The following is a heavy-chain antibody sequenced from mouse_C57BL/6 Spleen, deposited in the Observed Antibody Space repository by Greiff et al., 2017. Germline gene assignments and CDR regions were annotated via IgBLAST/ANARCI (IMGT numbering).Heavy chain of an antibody. D-gene: IGHD1-1*01. CDR1: GYTFTSYW. Sequence: QVQLQQSGAELVKPGASVKVSCKASGYTFTSYWMHWVKQRPGQGLEWIGRIHPSDSGTNYNHTFKGKATLTVDKSSSTAYMQLSSLTSEDSAVXYCAISDTTVVPPYWGQGTTLTVSS. CDR3: AISDTTVVPPY. J-gene: IGHJ2*01. CDR2: IHPSDSGT. V-gene: IGHV1-74*01.